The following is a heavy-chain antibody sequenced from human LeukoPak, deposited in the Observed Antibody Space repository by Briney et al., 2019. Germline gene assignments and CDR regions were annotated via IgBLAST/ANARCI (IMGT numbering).Heavy chain of an antibody. Sequence: HPGGSLRLSCAASGFTFSSYAMSWVRQAPGKRLEWVSAISGSGGSTYYADSVKGRFTISRDNSKNTLYLQMNSLRAEDTAVYYCAKGGYNWNDGHFDYWGQGTLVTVSS. D-gene: IGHD1-1*01. CDR1: GFTFSSYA. V-gene: IGHV3-23*01. J-gene: IGHJ4*02. CDR2: ISGSGGST. CDR3: AKGGYNWNDGHFDY.